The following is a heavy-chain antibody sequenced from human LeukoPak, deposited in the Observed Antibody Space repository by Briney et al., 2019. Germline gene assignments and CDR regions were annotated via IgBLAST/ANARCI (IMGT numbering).Heavy chain of an antibody. J-gene: IGHJ4*02. CDR3: AKGGGGYLDY. D-gene: IGHD3-10*01. Sequence: RGSLRLSCAASGFSSSSYGMSWVRRAPGKGLEWVSAIGPGGNTYYADSVKGRFTTSRDNSKNTVYLQMNSLRAEDTEDTAVYYCAKGGGGYLDYWGQGALVIVSS. V-gene: IGHV3-23*01. CDR1: GFSSSSYG. CDR2: IGPGGNT.